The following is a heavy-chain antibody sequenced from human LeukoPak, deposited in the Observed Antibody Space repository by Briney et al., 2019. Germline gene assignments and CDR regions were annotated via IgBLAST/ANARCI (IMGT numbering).Heavy chain of an antibody. CDR2: IYYSGST. V-gene: IGHV4-59*01. CDR1: GGSISSYY. Sequence: SETLSLTCTVSGGSISSYYWSWIRQPPGKGLEWIGYIYYSGSTNYNPSLKSRVTISVDTSKNQFSLKLSSVTAADTAVYYCARDPSLRSSGYYRTLWFDPWGQGTLVTVSS. D-gene: IGHD3-22*01. J-gene: IGHJ5*02. CDR3: ARDPSLRSSGYYRTLWFDP.